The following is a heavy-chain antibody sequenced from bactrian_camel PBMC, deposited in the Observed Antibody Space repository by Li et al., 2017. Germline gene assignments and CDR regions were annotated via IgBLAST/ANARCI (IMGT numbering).Heavy chain of an antibody. CDR3: MAGDYNFDLGCEPRH. CDR2: IDGDNTT. J-gene: IGHJ4*01. D-gene: IGHD4*01. CDR1: GDSYSTGC. Sequence: HVQLVESGGDSVQAGESLRLSCVVSGDSYSTGCMAWYRRAPGKERLGVAAIDGDNTTEYVDSVKGRFTISKDTSKYILYLQMNSLNTEDTAVYYCMAGDYNFDLGCEPRHWGQGTQVTVS. V-gene: IGHV3S53*01.